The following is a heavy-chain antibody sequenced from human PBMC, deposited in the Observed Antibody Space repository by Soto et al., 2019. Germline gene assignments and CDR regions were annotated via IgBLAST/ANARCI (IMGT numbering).Heavy chain of an antibody. CDR2: VYYRGRS. V-gene: IGHV4-39*01. J-gene: IGHJ4*02. Sequence: SETLSLTCTVSGGSVTNSSYYWGWIRQSPGKGLEWIGSVYYRGRSYSKSSVKSRVTISVDTSKNRFSLSLNSVTASDTAVYFCVSQRTTVPTQAYFDYRGPGALVTVSS. CDR1: GGSVTNSSYY. CDR3: VSQRTTVPTQAYFDY. D-gene: IGHD4-17*01.